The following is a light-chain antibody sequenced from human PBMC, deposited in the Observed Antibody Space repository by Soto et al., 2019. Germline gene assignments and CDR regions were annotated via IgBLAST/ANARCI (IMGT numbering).Light chain of an antibody. CDR2: DAF. J-gene: IGKJ1*01. CDR1: QSVSTSY. V-gene: IGKV3-20*01. CDR3: QQYKT. Sequence: EIVLTQSPGTLSLSPGERATLSCRASQSVSTSYVAWYQQKFGQAPRLLIYDAFSRATGIPDRFSASGSGTDFTLTFSRREPEDSAVYYCQQYKTFGQGPRWKSN.